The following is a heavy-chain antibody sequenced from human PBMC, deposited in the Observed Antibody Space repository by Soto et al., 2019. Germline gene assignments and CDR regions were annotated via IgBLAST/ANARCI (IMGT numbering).Heavy chain of an antibody. V-gene: IGHV4-59*01. Sequence: SETLSLTCTVSGGSISGYYWSWIRQPPGKGLEWIGYIYYSGTTSYNPSLNSRVTMSVDTSKNQFSLKVYSVTAADTAVYYCARESYYGSGATVVAYGGQGTLVTVSS. CDR1: GGSISGYY. J-gene: IGHJ4*02. D-gene: IGHD3-10*01. CDR3: ARESYYGSGATVVAY. CDR2: IYYSGTT.